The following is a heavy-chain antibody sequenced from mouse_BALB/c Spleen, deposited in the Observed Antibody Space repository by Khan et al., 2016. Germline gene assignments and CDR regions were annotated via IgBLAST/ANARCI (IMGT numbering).Heavy chain of an antibody. J-gene: IGHJ2*01. CDR2: ITYSGST. CDR3: ARGGSTTATTPLAY. Sequence: EVQLQESGPGLVKPSQSLSLTCTVTGYSITSDYARNWIRQFPGNILEWMGYITYSGSTSYTPSLKGRIAITRDTSTNPFFLQMNSLTTEDTATYYGARGGSTTATTPLAYWCQGTTLTGSS. CDR1: GYSITSDYA. D-gene: IGHD2-1*01. V-gene: IGHV3-2*02.